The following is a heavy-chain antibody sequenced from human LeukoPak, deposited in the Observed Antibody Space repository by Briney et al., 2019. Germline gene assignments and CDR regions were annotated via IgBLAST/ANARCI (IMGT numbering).Heavy chain of an antibody. CDR1: GFTFDEHA. D-gene: IGHD1-1*01. CDR2: ISGDGANE. CDR3: AKRSGAPNNFDY. Sequence: PGGSLRLSCATSGFTFDEHAMHWVRQAPGRGLEWVSLISGDGANEYYADSVKGRFTISRDNSRNSLFLQMNSLRTEDTALYFCAKRSGAPNNFDYWGQGVLVTVSS. J-gene: IGHJ4*02. V-gene: IGHV3-43*02.